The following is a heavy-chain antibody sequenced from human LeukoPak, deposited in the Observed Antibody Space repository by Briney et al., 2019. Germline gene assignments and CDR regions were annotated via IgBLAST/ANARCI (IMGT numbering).Heavy chain of an antibody. V-gene: IGHV4-59*01. CDR1: GGSISSYY. Sequence: PSETLSLTCTVSGGSISSYYWSWIRQPPGKGLEWIGYIYYSGSTNYNPSLKSRVTISVDTSKNQFSLNLKSVTAADTAVYYCARVKGYFDYWGQGSLVTVSS. J-gene: IGHJ4*01. CDR2: IYYSGST. CDR3: ARVKGYFDY.